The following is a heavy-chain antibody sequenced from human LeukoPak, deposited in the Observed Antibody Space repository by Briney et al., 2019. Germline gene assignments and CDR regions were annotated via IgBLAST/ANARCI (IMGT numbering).Heavy chain of an antibody. CDR2: INHSGST. D-gene: IGHD3-9*01. Sequence: SETLSLTCAVYVGSFSGYYWSWIRQPPGKGLEWIGEINHSGSTNYNPSLESRVTISVDTSKNQFSLKVNSVTAADTAVYYCARGNYDILTGDRKDFDYWGQGTLVTVSS. V-gene: IGHV4-34*01. CDR3: ARGNYDILTGDRKDFDY. J-gene: IGHJ4*02. CDR1: VGSFSGYY.